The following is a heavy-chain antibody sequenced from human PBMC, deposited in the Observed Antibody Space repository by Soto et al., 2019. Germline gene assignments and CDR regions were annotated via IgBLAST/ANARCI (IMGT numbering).Heavy chain of an antibody. D-gene: IGHD2-2*03. J-gene: IGHJ5*02. CDR2: INHRGST. V-gene: IGHV4-34*01. CDR3: ARDGFCTSTTCRIGNWFDP. Sequence: ETLTLTCSFSGGSFSGYYWTWIRRPPGKGLEWIGNINHRGSTNYNPSLESRVTISVDTSKNQFSLKLSSVTAADTAVYYCARDGFCTSTTCRIGNWFDPWGQGTLVTVSS. CDR1: GGSFSGYY.